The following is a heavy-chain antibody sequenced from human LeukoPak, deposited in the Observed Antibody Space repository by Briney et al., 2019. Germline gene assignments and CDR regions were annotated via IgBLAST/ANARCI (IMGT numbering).Heavy chain of an antibody. Sequence: PSETLSLTCTVSGGSISSYYWSWIRQPPGKGLEWIGYIYYSGSTNYNPSLKSRVTISVDTSKNQFSLKLSSVTAADTAVYYCAREQGSSWFDYWGQGTLVTVSS. V-gene: IGHV4-59*01. CDR3: AREQGSSWFDY. J-gene: IGHJ4*02. D-gene: IGHD6-13*01. CDR2: IYYSGST. CDR1: GGSISSYY.